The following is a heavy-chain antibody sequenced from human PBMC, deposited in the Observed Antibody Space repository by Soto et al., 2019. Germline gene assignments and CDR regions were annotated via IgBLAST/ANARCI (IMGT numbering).Heavy chain of an antibody. Sequence: EVQLLESGGGLVQPGGSLRLSCAASGFTLSSYVMTWVRQAPGKGLEWVSSISGGGHNTYYADSVKGRFTISRDNSKSTVYLQINSPRDEDTAVYYCAKDLRGSLVFGLFDPWGQGTLVAVSS. V-gene: IGHV3-23*01. CDR2: ISGGGHNT. CDR1: GFTLSSYV. D-gene: IGHD3-10*01. J-gene: IGHJ5*02. CDR3: AKDLRGSLVFGLFDP.